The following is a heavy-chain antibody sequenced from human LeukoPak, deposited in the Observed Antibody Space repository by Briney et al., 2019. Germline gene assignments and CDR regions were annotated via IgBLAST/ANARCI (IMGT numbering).Heavy chain of an antibody. J-gene: IGHJ4*02. Sequence: SGPTLVNPTQTLTLTCTFSGFSLSTSGMRVSWIRQPPGKALEWLARIDWDDDKFYSTSLKTRLTISKDTSKNQVVLTMTNLDPVDTATYYCARGGGATAVDYWGQGTLVTVSS. CDR3: ARGGGATAVDY. CDR1: GFSLSTSGMR. D-gene: IGHD1-26*01. V-gene: IGHV2-70*04. CDR2: IDWDDDK.